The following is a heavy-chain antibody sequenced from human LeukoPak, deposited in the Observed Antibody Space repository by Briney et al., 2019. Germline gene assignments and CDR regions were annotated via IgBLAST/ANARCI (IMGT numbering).Heavy chain of an antibody. J-gene: IGHJ6*02. V-gene: IGHV3-23*01. D-gene: IGHD3-9*01. CDR3: AKDIHDFLTGYYVSGMDV. Sequence: GGSLRLSCAASGFTFSSHAMSWVRQAPGKGLEWVSVISGSGDIEHYAGSVRGRFTISRDNSKNTLYLQMNSLRAEDTAVYYCAKDIHDFLTGYYVSGMDVWGQGTTVTVSS. CDR1: GFTFSSHA. CDR2: ISGSGDIE.